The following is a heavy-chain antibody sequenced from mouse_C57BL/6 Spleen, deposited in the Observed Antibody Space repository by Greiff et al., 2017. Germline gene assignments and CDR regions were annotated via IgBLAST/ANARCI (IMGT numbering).Heavy chain of an antibody. D-gene: IGHD4-1*01. CDR2: ISYDGSN. J-gene: IGHJ2*01. Sequence: EVKLVESGPGLVKPSQSLSLTCSVTGYSITSGYYWNWIRQFPGNKLEWMGYISYDGSNNYNPSLKNRISITRDTSKNQFFLKLNSVTTEDTATYYCAREGGTGSYYFDYWGQGTTLTVSS. CDR1: GYSITSGYY. V-gene: IGHV3-6*01. CDR3: AREGGTGSYYFDY.